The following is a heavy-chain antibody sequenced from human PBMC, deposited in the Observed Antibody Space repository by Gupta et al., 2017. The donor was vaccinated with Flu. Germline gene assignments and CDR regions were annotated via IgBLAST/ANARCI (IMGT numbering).Heavy chain of an antibody. V-gene: IGHV4-39*01. CDR2: TYYSGST. J-gene: IGHJ3*02. D-gene: IGHD6-19*01. Sequence: QLQLQESGPGLVKPSETLSLTCTVSGGSISSSSYYWGWIRQPPGKGLEWIGSTYYSGSTYYNPSLKSRVTISVDTSKNQFSLKLSSVTAADTAVYYCARRGSGWYYAFDIWGQGTMVTVSS. CDR1: GGSISSSSYY. CDR3: ARRGSGWYYAFDI.